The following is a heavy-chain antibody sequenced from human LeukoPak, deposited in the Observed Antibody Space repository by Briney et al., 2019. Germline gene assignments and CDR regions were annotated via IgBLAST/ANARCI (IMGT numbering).Heavy chain of an antibody. Sequence: GGSLRLTCAASGFTFSSSWMSWVRQAPGKGLEWVANIKQDGSEKYYVDSVKGRITISRDNAKNSLYLQMNSLRAEDTAVYYCARGMTTDYWGQGTLVTVSS. CDR1: GFTFSSSW. J-gene: IGHJ4*02. D-gene: IGHD4-17*01. V-gene: IGHV3-7*02. CDR2: IKQDGSEK. CDR3: ARGMTTDY.